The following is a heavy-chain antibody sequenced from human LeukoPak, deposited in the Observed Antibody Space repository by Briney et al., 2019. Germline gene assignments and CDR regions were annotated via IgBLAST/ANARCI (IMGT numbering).Heavy chain of an antibody. CDR3: ARGIAAAGTAYYMDV. J-gene: IGHJ6*03. CDR1: GISFSFYS. D-gene: IGHD6-13*01. CDR2: ISSGGSSI. Sequence: PGGSLRLSCAASGISFSFYSMNWVRQAPGKGLEWVSSISSGGSSIYYADSVKGRFTISRDNAKNSLYLQMNSLRAEDTAVYYCARGIAAAGTAYYMDVWGKGTTVTASS. V-gene: IGHV3-21*01.